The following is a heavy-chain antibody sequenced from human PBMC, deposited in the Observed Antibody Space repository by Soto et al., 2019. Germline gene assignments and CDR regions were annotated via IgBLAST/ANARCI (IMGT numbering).Heavy chain of an antibody. CDR1: GFTFSDYY. CDR3: ATYGATGSFDY. V-gene: IGHV3-11*06. CDR2: ISSSSTYA. Sequence: QVQLVESGGGLVKPGGSLRLSCAASGFTFSDYYMSWSRQGPGKGLEWVSYISSSSTYASYADSVKGRFTTSRDNAANSLFLQMNSLRAADTAVYYCATYGATGSFDYWGQGTRVTVSS. J-gene: IGHJ4*02. D-gene: IGHD1-26*01.